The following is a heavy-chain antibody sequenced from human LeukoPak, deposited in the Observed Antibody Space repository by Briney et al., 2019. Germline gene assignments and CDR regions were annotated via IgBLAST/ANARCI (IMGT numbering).Heavy chain of an antibody. J-gene: IGHJ5*02. D-gene: IGHD6-6*01. CDR3: ARDLIAARPGWFDP. CDR2: ISAYNGNT. CDR1: GYTFTTYG. Sequence: ASVKVSCKASGYTFTTYGINWVRQAPGQGLEWMGWISAYNGNTNYAQNLQGRVILTTDTSASTAYMELRSLRSDDTAVYYCARDLIAARPGWFDPWGQGTLVTVSS. V-gene: IGHV1-18*01.